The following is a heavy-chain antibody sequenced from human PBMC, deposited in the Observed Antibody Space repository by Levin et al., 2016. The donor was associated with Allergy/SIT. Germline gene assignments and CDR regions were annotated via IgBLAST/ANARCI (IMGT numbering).Heavy chain of an antibody. CDR1: GGSISSYY. Sequence: SETLSLTCTVSGGSISSYYWSWIRQPPGKGLEWIGYIFYSGSTNYNPSLKSRVTMSVDTSKNQFSLKLSSVTAADTAIYYCARDHGGDYAGYNWFDPWGQGTLVTVSS. V-gene: IGHV4-59*01. CDR3: ARDHGGDYAGYNWFDP. D-gene: IGHD2-21*02. CDR2: IFYSGST. J-gene: IGHJ5*02.